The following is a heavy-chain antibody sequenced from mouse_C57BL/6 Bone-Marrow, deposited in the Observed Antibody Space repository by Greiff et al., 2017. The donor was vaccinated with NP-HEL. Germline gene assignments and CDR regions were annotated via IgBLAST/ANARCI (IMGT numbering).Heavy chain of an antibody. Sequence: EVQVVESGAELVRPGASVKLSCTASGFNIKDDYMHWVKQRPEQGLEWIGWIDPENGDTEYASKFQGKATITADTSSNTAYLQLSSLTSEDTAVYYCTTESITTVVAYYFDYWGQGTTLTVSS. D-gene: IGHD1-1*01. J-gene: IGHJ2*01. CDR3: TTESITTVVAYYFDY. CDR2: IDPENGDT. CDR1: GFNIKDDY. V-gene: IGHV14-4*01.